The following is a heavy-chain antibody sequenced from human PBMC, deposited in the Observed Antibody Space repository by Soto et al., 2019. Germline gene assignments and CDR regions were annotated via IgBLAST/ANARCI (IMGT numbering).Heavy chain of an antibody. CDR2: INVYNGNT. D-gene: IGHD3-10*01. CDR1: GYTFTSYG. J-gene: IGHJ4*02. CDR3: ARDTSRGEYDY. Sequence: QVQLVQSGAEVKKPGASVKVSCKASGYTFTSYGISWVRQAPGQGLEWMGWINVYNGNTNYAQKLQGRVTMTTDTSTSTAYRDLRSLRSDDTAVYFCARDTSRGEYDYWGQGTRVTVSS. V-gene: IGHV1-18*01.